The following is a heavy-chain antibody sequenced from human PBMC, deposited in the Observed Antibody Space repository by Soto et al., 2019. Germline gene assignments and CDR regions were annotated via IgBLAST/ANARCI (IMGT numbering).Heavy chain of an antibody. J-gene: IGHJ6*02. CDR1: GFTFSSYA. CDR3: AKANSGAGYYYYDGIDV. V-gene: IGHV3-23*01. Sequence: EVQLLESGGGLVQPGGSLRLSCAASGFTFSSYAMSWVRQAPGKGLEWVSAISGSGGSTYYADSVKGRFTISRDNSKNTLYLQMNSLRAEDTAVYYCAKANSGAGYYYYDGIDVWGQGTTVTVSS. CDR2: ISGSGGST. D-gene: IGHD7-27*01.